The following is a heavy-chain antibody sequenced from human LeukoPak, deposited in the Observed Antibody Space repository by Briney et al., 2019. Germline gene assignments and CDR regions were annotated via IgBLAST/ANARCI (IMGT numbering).Heavy chain of an antibody. V-gene: IGHV3-7*01. CDR2: IKQDESEK. Sequence: PGGSLRLSCAASGFSFSSYWMGWVRQAPGKGLEWVANIKQDESEKYYVDSVKGRFTISRGNAKNSLYLQMNSLRAGDTAVYYCAREGLLPYDYWGQGTLVTVSS. D-gene: IGHD2-15*01. J-gene: IGHJ4*02. CDR3: AREGLLPYDY. CDR1: GFSFSSYW.